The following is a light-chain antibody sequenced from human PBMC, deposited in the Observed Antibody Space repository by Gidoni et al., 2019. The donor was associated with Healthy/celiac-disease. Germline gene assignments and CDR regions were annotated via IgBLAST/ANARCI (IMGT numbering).Light chain of an antibody. J-gene: IGKJ2*01. Sequence: DIQMTQSPYSLSASVRDRVTITCRASQSISSYLNWYQQKPGKAPKLLSYAASSLQSGVPSRFSGSGSETDLTITISKLQPEDVETYQCQQSYSTPTFGQGTKLEIK. CDR1: QSISSY. CDR2: AAS. CDR3: QQSYSTPT. V-gene: IGKV1-39*01.